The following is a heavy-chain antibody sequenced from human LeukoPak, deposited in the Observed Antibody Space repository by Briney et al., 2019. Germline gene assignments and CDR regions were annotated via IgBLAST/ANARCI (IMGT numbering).Heavy chain of an antibody. V-gene: IGHV3-74*01. D-gene: IGHD2-15*01. CDR3: AKSRRAYCSGGSCFGLWDY. J-gene: IGHJ4*02. Sequence: PGGSLRLSCAASGFTFSTYWMHWVRQAPGKGLVWVSRINSDESSTTYADSVKGRFTISRDNAKNTLNLQMKSLRAEDTAVYYCAKSRRAYCSGGSCFGLWDYWGQGTLVTVSS. CDR2: INSDESST. CDR1: GFTFSTYW.